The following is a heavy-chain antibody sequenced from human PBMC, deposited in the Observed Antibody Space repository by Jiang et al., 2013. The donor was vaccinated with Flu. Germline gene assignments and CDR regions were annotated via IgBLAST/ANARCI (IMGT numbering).Heavy chain of an antibody. V-gene: IGHV1-69*06. Sequence: SGAEVKKPGSSVKVSCKASGDTFTNYAISWVRQAPGQGLEWMGGIIPSFGTRNYAQKFQGRVTVTADKSTSTAYMELSSLRSEDTAVYYCATTSRLQALYWFDPWGQGTLVTVSS. D-gene: IGHD4-11*01. CDR2: IIPSFGTR. CDR3: ATTSRLQALYWFDP. J-gene: IGHJ5*02. CDR1: GDTFTNYA.